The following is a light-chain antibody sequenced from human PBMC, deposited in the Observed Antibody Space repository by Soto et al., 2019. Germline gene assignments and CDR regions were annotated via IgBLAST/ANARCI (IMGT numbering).Light chain of an antibody. V-gene: IGKV3-11*01. J-gene: IGKJ1*01. CDR2: DSS. CDR3: HQRSDWPAWT. Sequence: ETVLTQSPATLSLSPGERATLSCRASQSLSNYLAWYQQKPGQAPRLLIYDSSNRATGIPARFSGNGSGTDFTLTISSLEPDDFAVYYCHQRSDWPAWTFGQGTKVEMK. CDR1: QSLSNY.